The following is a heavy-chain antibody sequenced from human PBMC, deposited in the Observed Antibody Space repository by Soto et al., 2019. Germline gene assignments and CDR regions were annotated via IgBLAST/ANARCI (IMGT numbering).Heavy chain of an antibody. CDR1: GYTFTIYY. CDR3: ARSLGVVVAATPHDAFDI. Sequence: ASVKVSCKASGYTFTIYYMHWVLQAPGQGLEWMGIINPSGGSTSYAQKFQGRVTMTRDTSTSTVYMELSSLRSEDTAVYYCARSLGVVVAATPHDAFDIWGQGTMVTVSS. V-gene: IGHV1-46*03. J-gene: IGHJ3*02. D-gene: IGHD2-15*01. CDR2: INPSGGST.